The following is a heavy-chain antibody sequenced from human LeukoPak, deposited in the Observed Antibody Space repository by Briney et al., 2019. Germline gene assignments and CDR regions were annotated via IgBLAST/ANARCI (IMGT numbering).Heavy chain of an antibody. J-gene: IGHJ6*02. Sequence: SETLSRTCAVYGGSFSGCYWSWIRQPPGKGLEWIGEINHSGSTNYNPSLKSRVTISVDTSKNQFSLKLSSVTAADTAVYYCARGREWELIDYYYGMDAWGQGTTVTVSS. V-gene: IGHV4-34*01. CDR2: INHSGST. CDR1: GGSFSGCY. D-gene: IGHD1-26*01. CDR3: ARGREWELIDYYYGMDA.